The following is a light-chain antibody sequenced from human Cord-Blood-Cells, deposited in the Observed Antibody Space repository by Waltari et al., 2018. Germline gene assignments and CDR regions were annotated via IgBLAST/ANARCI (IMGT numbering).Light chain of an antibody. V-gene: IGLV2-23*01. Sequence: QSALTQPASVSGSPGQSITIPSTGTRSAVGSDNLVSWYQQHPGKAPKLMIYEGSKRPSGVSNRFSGSKSGNTASLTISGLQAEDEADYYCCSYAGSSYVFGTGTKVTVL. CDR2: EGS. CDR1: RSAVGSDNL. CDR3: CSYAGSSYV. J-gene: IGLJ1*01.